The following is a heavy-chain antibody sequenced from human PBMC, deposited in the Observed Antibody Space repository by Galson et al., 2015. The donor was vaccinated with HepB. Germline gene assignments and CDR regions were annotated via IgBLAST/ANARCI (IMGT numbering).Heavy chain of an antibody. V-gene: IGHV3-21*01. J-gene: IGHJ4*02. CDR3: ACIKTYYDILTGYSDY. Sequence: SLRLSCAASGFTFSSYSMNWVRQAPGKGLEWVSSISSSSSYIYYADSVKGRFTISRDNAKNSLCLQMNSLRAEDTAVYYCACIKTYYDILTGYSDYWGQGTLVTVSS. D-gene: IGHD3-9*01. CDR1: GFTFSSYS. CDR2: ISSSSSYI.